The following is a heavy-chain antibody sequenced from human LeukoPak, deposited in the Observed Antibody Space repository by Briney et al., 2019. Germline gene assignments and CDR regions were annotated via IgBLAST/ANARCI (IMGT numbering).Heavy chain of an antibody. J-gene: IGHJ4*02. CDR3: ARAVVPRRGKNYYFDY. CDR2: ISAYNGNT. CDR1: GYTFTSYG. Sequence: ASVKVSCKASGYTFTSYGISWVRQAPGQGLEWMGWISAYNGNTNYAQKLQGRVTMTTDTSTSTAYMELRSLRSDDTAVYYCARAVVPRRGKNYYFDYWGQGTLVTVSS. D-gene: IGHD2-15*01. V-gene: IGHV1-18*01.